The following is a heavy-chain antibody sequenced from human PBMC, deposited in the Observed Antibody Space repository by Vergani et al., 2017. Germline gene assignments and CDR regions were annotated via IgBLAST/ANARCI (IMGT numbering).Heavy chain of an antibody. V-gene: IGHV4-30-4*08. CDR1: GGSISSGDYY. D-gene: IGHD2-21*02. CDR3: ARDYCGGDCYSPIRDAFDI. Sequence: QVQLQESGPGLVKPSQTLSLTCTVSGGSISSGDYYWSWIRQPPGKGLEWIGYIYYSGSTYYNPSRKSRVTISVDTSKNQFSLKLSAVTAADTAVLYCARDYCGGDCYSPIRDAFDIWGQGTMVTVSS. CDR2: IYYSGST. J-gene: IGHJ3*02.